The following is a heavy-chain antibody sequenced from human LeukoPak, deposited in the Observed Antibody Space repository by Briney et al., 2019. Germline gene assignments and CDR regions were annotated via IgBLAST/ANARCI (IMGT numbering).Heavy chain of an antibody. V-gene: IGHV1-69*05. J-gene: IGHJ6*03. CDR1: GGTFSSYA. CDR3: ARGRGKVGATRLGYYYYYMDV. D-gene: IGHD1-26*01. Sequence: SVKVSCKASGGTFSSYAISWVRQAPGQGLEWMGGIIPIFGTANYAQKFQGRVTITTDESTSTAYMELSSLRSEDTAVYYCARGRGKVGATRLGYYYYYMDVWGKGTTVTVSS. CDR2: IIPIFGTA.